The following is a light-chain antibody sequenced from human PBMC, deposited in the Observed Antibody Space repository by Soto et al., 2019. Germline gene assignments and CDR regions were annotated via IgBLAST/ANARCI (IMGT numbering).Light chain of an antibody. CDR3: HQYGSSPAT. CDR2: GAS. V-gene: IGKV3-20*01. CDR1: QSVSSSF. Sequence: EILLTQSPGTLSLSPGERATLSCRASQSVSSSFLAWYQQKPGQAPRLLIYGASSRATGIPDRFSGSGSGTDFTLTISRLEPEDFAVYYCHQYGSSPATFGQRTKV. J-gene: IGKJ1*01.